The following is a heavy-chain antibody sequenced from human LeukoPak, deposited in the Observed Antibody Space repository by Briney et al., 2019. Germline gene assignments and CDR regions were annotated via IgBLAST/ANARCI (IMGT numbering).Heavy chain of an antibody. Sequence: GASVKVSCKASGYTFTDYYMHWVRRAPGQGLEWMGWINPNSGGTKYAQKFQGRVTMTRDTSISTAYMELRSLRSDDTALYYCARGPAAGTFEYWGQGTLVTVSS. V-gene: IGHV1-2*02. CDR2: INPNSGGT. J-gene: IGHJ4*02. CDR3: ARGPAAGTFEY. CDR1: GYTFTDYY. D-gene: IGHD6-13*01.